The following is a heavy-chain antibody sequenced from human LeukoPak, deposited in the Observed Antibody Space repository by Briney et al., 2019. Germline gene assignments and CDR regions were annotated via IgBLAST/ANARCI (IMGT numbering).Heavy chain of an antibody. J-gene: IGHJ4*02. CDR3: AGLSYDSSGYLISGGCFDY. D-gene: IGHD3-22*01. V-gene: IGHV4-38-2*02. CDR2: IYHSGST. Sequence: SETLSLTCTVSGYSISSGYYWGWIRQPPGKGLEWIGSIYHSGSTYYNPSLKSRVTISVDTSKNQFSLKLSSVTAADTAVYYCAGLSYDSSGYLISGGCFDYWGQGTLVTVSS. CDR1: GYSISSGYY.